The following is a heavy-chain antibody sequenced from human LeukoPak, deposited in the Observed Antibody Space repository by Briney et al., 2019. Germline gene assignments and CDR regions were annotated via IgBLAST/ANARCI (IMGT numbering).Heavy chain of an antibody. CDR1: GFTFSSYG. D-gene: IGHD5-18*01. CDR3: AKDRGYSLDY. CDR2: ISYDGSNK. J-gene: IGHJ4*02. V-gene: IGHV3-30*18. Sequence: GGSLRLSCAASGFTFSSYGMHWVRQAPGKGLEWVAVISYDGSNKYYADSVKGRFTISRDNSKNTLYLQMNSLRAEDTAVYYCAKDRGYSLDYWGQGTLVTVSS.